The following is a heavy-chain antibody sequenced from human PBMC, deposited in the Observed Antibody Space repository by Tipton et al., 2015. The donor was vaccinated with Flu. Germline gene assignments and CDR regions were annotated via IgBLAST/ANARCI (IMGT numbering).Heavy chain of an antibody. CDR2: ISPSGITL. Sequence: CAASGFTFSDYYVSWIRQAPGKGLEWISYISPSGITLYYADSVKGRFTISRDNAKNSLYLQMNSLRADDTAVYYCARQSSDWTPIAYWGQGTLVSVSS. CDR1: GFTFSDYY. J-gene: IGHJ4*02. CDR3: ARQSSDWTPIAY. D-gene: IGHD6-19*01. V-gene: IGHV3-11*01.